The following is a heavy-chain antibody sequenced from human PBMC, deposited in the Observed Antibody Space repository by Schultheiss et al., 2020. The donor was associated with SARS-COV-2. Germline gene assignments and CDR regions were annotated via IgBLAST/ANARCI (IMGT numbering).Heavy chain of an antibody. V-gene: IGHV1-18*01. CDR1: GYTFTSYG. CDR3: ARDVPFRYSGSYGGGYYYYGMDV. J-gene: IGHJ6*02. D-gene: IGHD1-26*01. CDR2: ISAYNGNT. Sequence: GESLKISCKASGYTFTSYGISWVRQAPGQGLEWMGWISAYNGNTNYAQKLQGRVTMTTDTSTSTAYMELRSLRSDDTAVYYCARDVPFRYSGSYGGGYYYYGMDVWGQGTTVTVSS.